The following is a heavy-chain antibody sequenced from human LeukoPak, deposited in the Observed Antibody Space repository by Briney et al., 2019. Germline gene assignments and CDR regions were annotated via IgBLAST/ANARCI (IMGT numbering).Heavy chain of an antibody. V-gene: IGHV3-23*01. CDR1: GFTFSSYA. D-gene: IGHD3-22*01. CDR2: ISGSGGST. J-gene: IGHJ5*02. Sequence: GGSVRLPCAASGFTFSSYAMSWVRQAPGKGLEWVSAISGSGGSTYYADSVKGRFTISRDNSKNTLYLQMNSLRAEDTAVYYCAKGRYDSSGYYYLWGQGTLVTVSS. CDR3: AKGRYDSSGYYYL.